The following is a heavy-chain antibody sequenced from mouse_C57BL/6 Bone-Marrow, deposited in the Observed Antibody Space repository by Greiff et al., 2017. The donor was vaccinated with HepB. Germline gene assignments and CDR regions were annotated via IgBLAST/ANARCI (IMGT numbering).Heavy chain of an antibody. D-gene: IGHD2-14*01. CDR3: TRYGYSYWYFEV. CDR1: GFTFSSYA. Sequence: EVKLVESGAGLVKPGGSLKLSCAASGFTFSSYAMSWVRQTPEQRLEWVAYISSGGDYIYYADTVKGRFTISRDNARNTLYLQMNSLKSEDTAMYYCTRYGYSYWYFEVWGTGTTDTVSS. J-gene: IGHJ1*03. CDR2: ISSGGDYI. V-gene: IGHV5-9-1*02.